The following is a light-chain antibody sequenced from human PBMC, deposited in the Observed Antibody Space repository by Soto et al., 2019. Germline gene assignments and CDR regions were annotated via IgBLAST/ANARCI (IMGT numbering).Light chain of an antibody. CDR2: EVS. CDR1: SGDGGGYNY. J-gene: IGLJ2*01. Sequence: QSVLTQPPGASGSPRQSVTISCTGTSGDGGGYNYVSWYQQHPGKAPKLMIYEVSKRPSGVPDRFSGSKSGNTASLTVSGLQAEDEADYYCSSYAGSNNWGVFGGGTKLTVL. V-gene: IGLV2-8*01. CDR3: SSYAGSNNWGV.